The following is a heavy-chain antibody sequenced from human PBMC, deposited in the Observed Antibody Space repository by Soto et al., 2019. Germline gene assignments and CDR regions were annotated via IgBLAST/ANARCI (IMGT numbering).Heavy chain of an antibody. D-gene: IGHD2-8*01. J-gene: IGHJ4*02. V-gene: IGHV1-18*04. CDR1: GYTFTSYG. Sequence: ASVKVSCKASGYTFTSYGISWVRQALGQGLEWMGWISAYNGNTNYAQKLQGRVTMTTDTSTSTAYMELRSLRSDDTAVYYCATRLDCTNGVCSDYWGQGTLVTVSS. CDR2: ISAYNGNT. CDR3: ATRLDCTNGVCSDY.